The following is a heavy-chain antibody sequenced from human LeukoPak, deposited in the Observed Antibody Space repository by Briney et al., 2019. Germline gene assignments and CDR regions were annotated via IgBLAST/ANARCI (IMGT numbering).Heavy chain of an antibody. CDR3: ARVRSGGYYFDY. CDR2: IYSDGST. CDR1: GFTVSSNY. Sequence: SGGSLRLSCAASGFTVSSNYMTWVRQAPGKGLEWVSLIYSDGSTYYADSVKGRFTISRDNSKNTLCLRMNSLRAEDTAVYYCARVRSGGYYFDYWGQGTLVTVSS. J-gene: IGHJ4*02. V-gene: IGHV3-66*02. D-gene: IGHD1-26*01.